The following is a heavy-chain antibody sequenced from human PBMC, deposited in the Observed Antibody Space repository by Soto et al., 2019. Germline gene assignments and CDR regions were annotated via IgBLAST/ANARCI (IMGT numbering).Heavy chain of an antibody. Sequence: GASVKVSCKASGYTFTSYAMHWVRQAPGQRLEWMGWINAGNGNTKYSQKFQGRVTITRDTSASTAYMELSSLRSEDTAVYYCARDRYYYDSSGYYYASPDAFDIWGQGTMVTVSS. CDR1: GYTFTSYA. CDR3: ARDRYYYDSSGYYYASPDAFDI. D-gene: IGHD3-22*01. CDR2: INAGNGNT. V-gene: IGHV1-3*01. J-gene: IGHJ3*02.